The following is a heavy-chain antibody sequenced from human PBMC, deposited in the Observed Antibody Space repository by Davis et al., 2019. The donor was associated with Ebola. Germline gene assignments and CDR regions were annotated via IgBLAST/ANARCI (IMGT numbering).Heavy chain of an antibody. CDR1: GFTFSSYA. J-gene: IGHJ6*02. Sequence: GESLKISCAASGFTFSSYAMSWVRQAPGKGLEWVSAISGSGGSTYYADSVKGRFTISRDNSKHTLYLQMNSLRDEDTAVYYCARDPKRKIVPYYYYGMDVWGQGTTVTVSS. CDR2: ISGSGGST. CDR3: ARDPKRKIVPYYYYGMDV. V-gene: IGHV3-23*01. D-gene: IGHD3-22*01.